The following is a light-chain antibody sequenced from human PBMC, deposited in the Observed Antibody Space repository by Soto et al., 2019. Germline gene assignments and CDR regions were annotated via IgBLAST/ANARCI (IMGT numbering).Light chain of an antibody. J-gene: IGLJ2*01. V-gene: IGLV2-8*01. CDR1: SSDIGSYNY. CDR2: EVT. Sequence: QSALTQPPSASGSPGQSLTISCTGTSSDIGSYNYVSWYQQHPGKAPRLLIYEVTKRPSGVPDRFSGSKSGKTASLTVSGLQAEDEGDYYCSSYGGNKILIFGGGTKLTVL. CDR3: SSYGGNKILI.